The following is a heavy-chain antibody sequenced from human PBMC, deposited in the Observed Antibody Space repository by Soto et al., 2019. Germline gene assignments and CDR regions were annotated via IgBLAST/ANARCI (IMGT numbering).Heavy chain of an antibody. V-gene: IGHV3-30*18. CDR3: VKDQHRSGSYWFEY. Sequence: QVQLVESGGGVVQPGRSLRLSCAASGFTIGNSGMHWVRQAPGKGLEWVALMSYDGRTKDYADSVKGRFTLSRDISNNIVHLQMNSLRAGDTAVYYCVKDQHRSGSYWFEYWGQGTLVTVSS. CDR2: MSYDGRTK. CDR1: GFTIGNSG. J-gene: IGHJ4*02. D-gene: IGHD3-10*01.